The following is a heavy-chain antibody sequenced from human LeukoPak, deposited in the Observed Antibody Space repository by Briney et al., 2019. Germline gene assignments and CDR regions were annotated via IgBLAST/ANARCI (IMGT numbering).Heavy chain of an antibody. J-gene: IGHJ4*02. CDR3: ARVMVGAALDYFDY. D-gene: IGHD2-15*01. Sequence: SETLSLTCAVYGGSFSGYYWSWIRQPPGKGLEWIGYIYYSGSTNYNPSLKSRVTISVDTSKNQFSLKLSSVTAADTAVYYCARVMVGAALDYFDYWGQGTLVTVSS. CDR2: IYYSGST. CDR1: GGSFSGYY. V-gene: IGHV4-59*01.